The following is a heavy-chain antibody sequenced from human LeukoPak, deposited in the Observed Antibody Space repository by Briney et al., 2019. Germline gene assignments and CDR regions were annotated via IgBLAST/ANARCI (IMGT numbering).Heavy chain of an antibody. J-gene: IGHJ2*01. CDR2: IYYSGST. Sequence: PSETLSLTCTVSGGSISSYYWSWIRQPPGKGLEWIGYIYYSGSTTYNPSLKSRVTISVDTSKNQFSVKLSSVTAADTAVYYCARAAYGDYWYFDLWGRGTLVTVSS. CDR1: GGSISSYY. V-gene: IGHV4-59*01. CDR3: ARAAYGDYWYFDL. D-gene: IGHD4-17*01.